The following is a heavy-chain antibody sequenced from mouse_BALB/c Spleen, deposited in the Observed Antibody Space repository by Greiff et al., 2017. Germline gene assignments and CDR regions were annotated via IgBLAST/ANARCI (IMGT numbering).Heavy chain of an antibody. J-gene: IGHJ3*01. V-gene: IGHV2-3*01. D-gene: IGHD2-14*01. CDR3: AKSEYEKEAAY. CDR2: IWGDGST. CDR1: GFSLTSYG. Sequence: QVQLQQSGPGLVAPSQCLSITCTVSGFSLTSYGVSWVRQPPGKGLEWLGVIWGDGSTNYHSALIARLRISKGNSKSQVFLKLNSLQTDDTATYYCAKSEYEKEAAYWGQGTLGKVS.